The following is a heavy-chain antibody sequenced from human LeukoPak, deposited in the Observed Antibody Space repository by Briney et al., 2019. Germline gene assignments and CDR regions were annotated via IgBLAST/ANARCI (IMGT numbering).Heavy chain of an antibody. CDR1: GFTFSSYA. D-gene: IGHD2-21*02. CDR2: ISGSGGST. V-gene: IGHV3-23*01. Sequence: PGGSLRLSCAASGFTFSSYAMSWVRQAPGKGLEWVPAISGSGGSTYYADSVKGRFTISRDNSKNTLYLQMNSLRAEDTAVYYCAKLRTAMVYYFDYWGQGTLVTVSS. CDR3: AKLRTAMVYYFDY. J-gene: IGHJ4*02.